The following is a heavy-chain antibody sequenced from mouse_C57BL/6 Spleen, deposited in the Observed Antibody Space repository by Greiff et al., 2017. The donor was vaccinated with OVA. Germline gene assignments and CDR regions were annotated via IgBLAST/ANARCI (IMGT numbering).Heavy chain of an antibody. V-gene: IGHV1-26*01. CDR2: INPNNGGT. J-gene: IGHJ2*01. CDR3: ARSQLYSFDY. Sequence: EVQLQQSGPELVKPGASVKISCKASGYTFTDYYMNWVKQSHGKSLEWIGDINPNNGGTSYNQKIKGKATLTVYKSSSTAYMEHRSLTSDDTAVYYCARSQLYSFDYWGQGTTLTVSS. D-gene: IGHD3-1*01. CDR1: GYTFTDYY.